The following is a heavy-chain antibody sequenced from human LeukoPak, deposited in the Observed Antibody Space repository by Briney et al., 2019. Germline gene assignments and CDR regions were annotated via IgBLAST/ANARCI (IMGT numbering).Heavy chain of an antibody. V-gene: IGHV4-59*01. J-gene: IGHJ4*02. Sequence: SETLSLTCTVSGGSISSYYWSWIRQPPGKGLEWIGYIYYSGSTNYDPSLKSRVTISVDTSKNQFSLKLSSVTAADTAVYYCARRIGRHFDYWGQGTLVTVSS. CDR3: ARRIGRHFDY. CDR2: IYYSGST. CDR1: GGSISSYY. D-gene: IGHD2-15*01.